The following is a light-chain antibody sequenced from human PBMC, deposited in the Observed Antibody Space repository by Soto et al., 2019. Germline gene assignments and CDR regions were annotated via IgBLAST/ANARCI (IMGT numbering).Light chain of an antibody. CDR2: DR. CDR1: NIVRKN. V-gene: IGLV3-21*04. Sequence: SYELTQPPSLSVAPGETATMTCGGNNIVRKNVHWYQQKPGQAPVLVIYDRDRPSGIPERFPGSTSGKTASLTISRVVAGDESDYYCQVWDSSSDHPVFGGGTKLTVL. CDR3: QVWDSSSDHPV. J-gene: IGLJ2*01.